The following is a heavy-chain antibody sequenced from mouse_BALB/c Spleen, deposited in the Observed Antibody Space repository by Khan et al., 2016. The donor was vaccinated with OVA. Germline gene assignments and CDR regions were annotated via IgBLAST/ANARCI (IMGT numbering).Heavy chain of an antibody. Sequence: EVQLQQSGPELVKPGASVKISCKTSGYTFIEYTLHWVKQSHGKSLEWIVVINPKNGVTSYNQNFKGKTTLTVDKSSSTAYMESRSLTYEDSADFYCASDAGRYGGQGTSVTVSS. CDR1: GYTFIEYT. J-gene: IGHJ4*01. V-gene: IGHV1-22*01. CDR2: INPKNGVT. CDR3: ASDAGRY.